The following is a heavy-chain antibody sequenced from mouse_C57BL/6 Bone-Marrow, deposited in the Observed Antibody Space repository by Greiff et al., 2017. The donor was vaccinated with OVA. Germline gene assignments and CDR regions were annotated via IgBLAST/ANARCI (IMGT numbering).Heavy chain of an antibody. V-gene: IGHV14-4*01. CDR1: GFNIKDDY. J-gene: IGHJ4*01. D-gene: IGHD2-3*01. Sequence: EVQLQESGAELVRPGASVKLSCTASGFNIKDDYMHWVKQRPEQGLEWIGWIDPENGDTEYASKFQGKATITADTSSNTAYMQLSSLTSEDTAVYYCTRDDSYYDAMDYWGQGTSVTVSS. CDR2: IDPENGDT. CDR3: TRDDSYYDAMDY.